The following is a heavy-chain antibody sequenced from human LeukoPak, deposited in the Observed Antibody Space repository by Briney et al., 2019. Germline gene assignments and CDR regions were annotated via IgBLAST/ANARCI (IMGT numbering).Heavy chain of an antibody. J-gene: IGHJ5*02. V-gene: IGHV4-34*01. CDR3: ARGRRFTGYYYGSGSYSTNWFDP. Sequence: SETLSLTCAVYGGSFSGYYWSWIRQPPGKGLEWIGEINHSGSTNYNPSLKSRVTISVDTSKNQFSLKLSSVTAADTTVYYCARGRRFTGYYYGSGSYSTNWFDPWGQGTLVTVSS. CDR2: INHSGST. CDR1: GGSFSGYY. D-gene: IGHD3-10*01.